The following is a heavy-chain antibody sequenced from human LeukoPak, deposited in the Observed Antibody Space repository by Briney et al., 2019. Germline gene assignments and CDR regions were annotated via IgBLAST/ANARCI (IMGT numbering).Heavy chain of an antibody. Sequence: GGSLRLSCAASGFTFSSYAMSWVRQAPGKGLEWVSAISGSGGSTYYADSVKGRFTISRDNSKNTPYLQMNSLRAEDTAVYYCAKDGMATISYYFDYWGQGTLVTVSS. D-gene: IGHD5-24*01. J-gene: IGHJ4*02. CDR3: AKDGMATISYYFDY. CDR1: GFTFSSYA. V-gene: IGHV3-23*01. CDR2: ISGSGGST.